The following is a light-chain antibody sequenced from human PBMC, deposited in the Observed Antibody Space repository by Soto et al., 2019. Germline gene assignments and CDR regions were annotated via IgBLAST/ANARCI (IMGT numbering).Light chain of an antibody. Sequence: EIVLMQSPGTLSLSPGERATLSCRASQTMTRAYLAWYQQKPGQAPRLLICAASYRATGIPDKFSGSGSGTDFSLTISRLEPEDSAVYYCHQYHSPPQTFGQGTKVEIK. V-gene: IGKV3-20*01. J-gene: IGKJ2*01. CDR3: HQYHSPPQT. CDR1: QTMTRAY. CDR2: AAS.